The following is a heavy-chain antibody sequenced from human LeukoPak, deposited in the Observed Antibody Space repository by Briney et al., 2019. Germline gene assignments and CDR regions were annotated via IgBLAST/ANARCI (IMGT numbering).Heavy chain of an antibody. J-gene: IGHJ4*02. V-gene: IGHV1-18*01. CDR3: ARDTSSNSNWYMGED. D-gene: IGHD6-13*01. CDR1: GYTFTSND. CDR2: ISAYNGNR. Sequence: AAVKVSCKASGYTFTSNDFSGLERAPPQGREGWGGISAYNGNRNYAQKLQGRVTMTTDTSTSTAYMELRSLRSDDAAVYYCARDTSSNSNWYMGEDWGQGTLVTVSS.